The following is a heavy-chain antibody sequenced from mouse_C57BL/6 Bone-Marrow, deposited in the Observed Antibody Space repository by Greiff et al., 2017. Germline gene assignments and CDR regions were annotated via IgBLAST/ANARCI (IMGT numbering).Heavy chain of an antibody. CDR2: ISSGGSYT. D-gene: IGHD2-2*01. CDR1: GFTFSSYG. CDR3: ERGGYYGDFDV. Sequence: EVKLVESGGDLVKPGGSLKLSCAASGFTFSSYGMSWVRQTPDTRLEWVATISSGGSYTYYPDSVKGRFTISRDNAKNTLYLQMSSLKSEDTAMYYCERGGYYGDFDVWGTGTTVTVSS. V-gene: IGHV5-6*02. J-gene: IGHJ1*03.